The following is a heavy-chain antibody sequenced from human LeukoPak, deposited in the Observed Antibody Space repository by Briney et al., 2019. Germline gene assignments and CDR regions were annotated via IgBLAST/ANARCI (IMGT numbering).Heavy chain of an antibody. CDR2: INTNNGNI. Sequence: ASVKVSCKTSDYTFTNYGISWVRQAPGQGLEWMGWINTNNGNINYAQKFQDRVTMTTDTSTSTAYMELRSLRSDDTAVYYCARDLNTPRWFDSWGQGTLVTVSS. V-gene: IGHV1-18*01. CDR1: DYTFTNYG. J-gene: IGHJ5*01. CDR3: ARDLNTPRWFDS.